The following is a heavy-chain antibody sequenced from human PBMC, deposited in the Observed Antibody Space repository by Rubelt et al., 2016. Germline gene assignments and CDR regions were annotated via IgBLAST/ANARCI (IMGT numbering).Heavy chain of an antibody. Sequence: QVQLVQSGAEVKKPGASVKVSCKASGYTFTSYYMHWVRQALGQGLEWMGLINPSGGSTSYAQKCQGRVTMTGDTSTSTVYMELSSLRSEDTAVYYGARVYDSSDTYYFDYWGQGTLVTVSS. CDR2: INPSGGST. CDR1: GYTFTSYY. V-gene: IGHV1-46*01. J-gene: IGHJ4*02. CDR3: ARVYDSSDTYYFDY. D-gene: IGHD3-22*01.